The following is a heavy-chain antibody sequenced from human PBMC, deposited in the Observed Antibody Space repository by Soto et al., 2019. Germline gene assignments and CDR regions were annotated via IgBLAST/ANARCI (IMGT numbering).Heavy chain of an antibody. CDR3: AAMIVEYWYFDL. D-gene: IGHD3-22*01. J-gene: IGHJ2*01. CDR2: IIPIFGTA. V-gene: IGHV1-69*06. CDR1: GGTFSSYA. Sequence: GASVKVSCKASGGTFSSYAISWVRQAPGQGLEWMGGIIPIFGTANYAQKFQGRVTITADKSTSTAYMELSSLRSEDTAVYYCAAMIVEYWYFDLWGRGTLVTVSS.